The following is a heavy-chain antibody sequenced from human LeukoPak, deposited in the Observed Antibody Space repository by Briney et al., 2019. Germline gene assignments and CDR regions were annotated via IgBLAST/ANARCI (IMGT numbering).Heavy chain of an antibody. D-gene: IGHD1-26*01. CDR1: GGSISSYY. J-gene: IGHJ3*02. CDR2: IYYSGST. V-gene: IGHV4-59*01. Sequence: SETLSLTCTVSGGSISSYYWSWIQQPPGKGLEWIGYIYYSGSTNYNPSLKSRVTISVDTSKNQFSLKLSSVTAADTAVYYCARDLGIARLAFDIWGQGTMVTVSS. CDR3: ARDLGIARLAFDI.